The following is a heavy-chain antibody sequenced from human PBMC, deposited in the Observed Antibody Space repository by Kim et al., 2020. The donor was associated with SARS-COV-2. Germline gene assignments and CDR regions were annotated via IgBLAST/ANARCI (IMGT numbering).Heavy chain of an antibody. CDR3: VKDRDYCSGGTCYNGILDH. J-gene: IGHJ4*02. CDR2: ISHDGSKA. Sequence: GGSLRLSCAASGFTFSNYAMHWVRQAPGKGLEWMAVISHDGSKAYYGDSMKGRFTISRDNSRNTLSLQMNSLRGEDTAVYNCVKDRDYCSGGTCYNGILDHWGQGTLVTVSS. D-gene: IGHD2-15*01. V-gene: IGHV3-30*18. CDR1: GFTFSNYA.